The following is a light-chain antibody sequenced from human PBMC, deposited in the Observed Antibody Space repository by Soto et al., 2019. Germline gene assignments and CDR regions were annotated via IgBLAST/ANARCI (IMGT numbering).Light chain of an antibody. CDR1: SSNIGSYY. J-gene: IGLJ2*01. CDR3: AAWDDSLRAVV. V-gene: IGLV1-47*02. Sequence: QAVVTQPPSASGTPGQRVTMSCSGSSSNIGSYYVYWYQQLPGTAPKLLIYSNNQRPSGVPDRFSGSKSGTSASLAISGLRSEDEADYYCAAWDDSLRAVVFGGGTKLTVL. CDR2: SNN.